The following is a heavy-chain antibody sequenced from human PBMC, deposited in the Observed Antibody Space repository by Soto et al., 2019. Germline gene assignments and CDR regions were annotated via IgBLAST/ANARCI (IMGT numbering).Heavy chain of an antibody. Sequence: QVQLVQSGAEVKKPGASVKVSCKASGDTFTDYYIHWVRQAPGQGLEWMGTVNPSGGHTTYGQHCRGGRTMTRCMSTSTLYMELTSLTSEDTAVDDCAREGHGVGGTAALDYWGQGTLVTVSS. D-gene: IGHD2-8*01. V-gene: IGHV1-46*01. CDR2: VNPSGGHT. J-gene: IGHJ4*02. CDR1: GDTFTDYY. CDR3: AREGHGVGGTAALDY.